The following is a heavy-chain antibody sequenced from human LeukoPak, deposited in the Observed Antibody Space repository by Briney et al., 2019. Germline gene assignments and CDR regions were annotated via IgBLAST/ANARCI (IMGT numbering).Heavy chain of an antibody. CDR1: GNTFTGYY. V-gene: IGHV1-2*02. J-gene: IGHJ6*02. CDR2: INTQSGGT. Sequence: GSVKVSCKASGNTFTGYYVHWVRQAPGQGFEWMGWINTQSGGTNYAQNFQGRVTMTGDTSISTVYMEVSRLRSDDTAVYYCARSGYYYGLDVWGQGTTVT. CDR3: ARSGYYYGLDV. D-gene: IGHD3-22*01.